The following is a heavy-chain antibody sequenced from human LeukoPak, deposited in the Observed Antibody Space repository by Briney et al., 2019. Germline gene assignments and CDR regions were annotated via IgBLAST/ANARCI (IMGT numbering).Heavy chain of an antibody. V-gene: IGHV3-30-3*01. CDR2: ISYDGSNK. Sequence: PGGSLRLSCAASGFTFSSYAMHWVRQAPGKGLGWGAVISYDGSNKYYADSVKARFTISRDNSENTLYLQMNSLRAEDTAVYYCARGSGGLPLDPFDIWGQGTMVTVSS. CDR1: GFTFSSYA. D-gene: IGHD1-26*01. J-gene: IGHJ3*02. CDR3: ARGSGGLPLDPFDI.